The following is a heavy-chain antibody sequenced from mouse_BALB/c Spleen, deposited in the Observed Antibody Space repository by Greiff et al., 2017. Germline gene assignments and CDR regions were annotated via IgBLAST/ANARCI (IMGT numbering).Heavy chain of an antibody. V-gene: IGHV1-5*01. Sequence: EVQLQQSGTVLARPGASVKMSCKASGYTFTSYWMHWVKQGPGQGLEWIGAIYPGNSDTSYNQKFKGKAKLTAVTSTSTAYMELSSLTNEDSAVYYCTRSLLRRYYFDYWGQGTTLTVSS. CDR3: TRSLLRRYYFDY. D-gene: IGHD1-2*01. J-gene: IGHJ2*01. CDR2: IYPGNSDT. CDR1: GYTFTSYW.